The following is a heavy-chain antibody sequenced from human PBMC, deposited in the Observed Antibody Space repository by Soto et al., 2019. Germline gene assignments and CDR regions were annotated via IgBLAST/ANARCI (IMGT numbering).Heavy chain of an antibody. Sequence: QVQLVESGGGVVQPGTSLRLSCAGSGFTFSAFAMHWVRQAPGKGLGWVALILSDGSNEAYADSVRGRFTISRDNSKNPPYPQMNSLGVEDTAGYYCAREMPGMDVWGQGTTVTVSS. D-gene: IGHD2-2*01. CDR1: GFTFSAFA. CDR2: ILSDGSNE. CDR3: AREMPGMDV. J-gene: IGHJ6*02. V-gene: IGHV3-30-3*01.